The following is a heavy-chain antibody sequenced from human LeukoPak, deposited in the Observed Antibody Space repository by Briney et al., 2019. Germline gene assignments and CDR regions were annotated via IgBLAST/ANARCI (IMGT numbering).Heavy chain of an antibody. Sequence: ASVKVSCKASGYTFTGYYMHWVRQAPGQGLEWMGWINPNSGGTNYAQKFQGRVTMTRDTSISTAYMELSRLRSDDTAVYYCARSRVATRNWFDPWGQGTLVAVSS. CDR3: ARSRVATRNWFDP. CDR1: GYTFTGYY. D-gene: IGHD5-12*01. CDR2: INPNSGGT. V-gene: IGHV1-2*02. J-gene: IGHJ5*02.